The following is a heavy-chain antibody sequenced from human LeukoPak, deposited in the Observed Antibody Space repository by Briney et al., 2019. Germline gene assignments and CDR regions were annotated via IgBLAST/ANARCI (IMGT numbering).Heavy chain of an antibody. J-gene: IGHJ4*02. CDR1: GYTFTDYY. CDR2: INPNTGGT. D-gene: IGHD4-17*01. CDR3: ARDYGDSAGY. Sequence: ASVKVSCKTSGYTFTDYYMHWVRQAPGQGLEWMGWINPNTGGTNYAQKFQGRVTMTRDTSISTAYMELSRLRSDDTAVYYCARDYGDSAGYWGQGTLVTVSS. V-gene: IGHV1-2*02.